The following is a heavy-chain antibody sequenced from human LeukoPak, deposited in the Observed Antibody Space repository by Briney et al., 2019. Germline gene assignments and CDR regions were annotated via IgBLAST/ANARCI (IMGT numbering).Heavy chain of an antibody. CDR1: GGSISSSSYY. Sequence: SETLSLTCTVSGGSISSSSYYWGWIRQPPGKGLEWIGSIYYSGSTYYNPSLKSRVTISVDTSKNQFSLKLSSVTAADTAVYYCARESHSSSPVWGQGTLVTVSS. V-gene: IGHV4-39*07. CDR2: IYYSGST. D-gene: IGHD6-6*01. CDR3: ARESHSSSPV. J-gene: IGHJ4*02.